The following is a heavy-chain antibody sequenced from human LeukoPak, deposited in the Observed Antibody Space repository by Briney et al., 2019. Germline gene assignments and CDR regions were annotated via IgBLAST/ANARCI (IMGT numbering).Heavy chain of an antibody. CDR3: AKDRSCTSNICHGDFDY. Sequence: GGSLRLSCAASGFTLSNYAMSWVRQAPGKGLEWVSRISGSGGDTYYADSVKGRFTISRDNSKNTLYLQMNSLRAEDTAVYYCAKDRSCTSNICHGDFDYWGQGTLVTVSS. V-gene: IGHV3-23*01. J-gene: IGHJ4*02. D-gene: IGHD2-2*01. CDR2: ISGSGGDT. CDR1: GFTLSNYA.